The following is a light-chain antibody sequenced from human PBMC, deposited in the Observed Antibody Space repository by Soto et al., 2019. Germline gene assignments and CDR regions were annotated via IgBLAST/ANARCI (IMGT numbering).Light chain of an antibody. CDR1: RSNIGSNA. CDR3: AVWDDSQNGFFA. Sequence: QSVLTQPPSASGAPRQRVTISSSGTRSNIGSNAVSWYQQLPRKAPKLLIYDNNQRPSGVPDRFSASKSGTSASLAISGLQSEDEADYYCAVWDDSQNGFFAFGTGTKLTVL. CDR2: DNN. V-gene: IGLV1-44*01. J-gene: IGLJ1*01.